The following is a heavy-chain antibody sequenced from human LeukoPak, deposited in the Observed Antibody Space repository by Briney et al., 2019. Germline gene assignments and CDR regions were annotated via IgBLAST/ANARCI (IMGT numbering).Heavy chain of an antibody. CDR2: IRHDGSNE. V-gene: IGHV3-30*02. CDR3: ASLYCSSTSCLL. CDR1: GFTFSSYG. J-gene: IGHJ4*02. D-gene: IGHD2-2*01. Sequence: PGGSLRLSCAASGFTFSSYGMHWVRQAPGKGLEWVAFIRHDGSNEYYADSVKGRFTISRDNSKNTLYLQMNSLRTEDTAVYYCASLYCSSTSCLLWGRGTLVTVSS.